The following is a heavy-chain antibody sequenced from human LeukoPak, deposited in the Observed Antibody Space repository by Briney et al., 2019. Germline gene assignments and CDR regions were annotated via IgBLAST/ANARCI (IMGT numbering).Heavy chain of an antibody. CDR3: ATNSYDFWSGYYSFDY. Sequence: ASVKVSCKVSGYTLTELSMHWVRQAPGKGLEWMGGFDPEDGETIYAQKFQGRVTMTEDTSTDTAYMELSSLRSEDTAVYYCATNSYDFWSGYYSFDYWGQGTLVTVSS. D-gene: IGHD3-3*01. J-gene: IGHJ4*02. CDR2: FDPEDGET. V-gene: IGHV1-24*01. CDR1: GYTLTELS.